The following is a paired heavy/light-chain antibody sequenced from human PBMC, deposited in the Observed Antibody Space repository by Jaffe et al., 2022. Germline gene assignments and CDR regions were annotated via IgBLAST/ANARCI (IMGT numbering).Light chain of an antibody. CDR1: SSDVGENNY. CDR3: SSHARNRDVL. J-gene: IGLJ2*01. CDR2: DVS. Sequence: QSVLTQPASVSGSPGQSITISCTGTSSDVGENNYVSWYQQHPGKAPKLMIFDVSNRPSGVSNRFSGSKSGNTASLTISGLQAEDEAEYYCSSHARNRDVLFGGGTKLTVL. V-gene: IGLV2-14*03.
Heavy chain of an antibody. CDR1: GFTFSSYG. CDR2: ISYDGSNK. CDR3: ARDGGGTLVYYYYYMDV. V-gene: IGHV3-30*03. Sequence: QVQLVESGGGVVQPGRSLRLSCAASGFTFSSYGIHWVRQAPGKGLEWVAFISYDGSNKYYVDSVKGRFTISRDNSKNTLYLQMNSLRPEDTSLYYCARDGGGTLVYYYYYMDVWGRGTTVTVSS. J-gene: IGHJ6*03. D-gene: IGHD3-16*01.